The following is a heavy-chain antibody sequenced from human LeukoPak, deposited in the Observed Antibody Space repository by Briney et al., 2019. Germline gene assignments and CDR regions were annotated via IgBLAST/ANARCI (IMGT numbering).Heavy chain of an antibody. CDR2: IYTTGST. V-gene: IGHV4-4*09. D-gene: IGHD3-3*01. CDR1: GGSISSYY. J-gene: IGHJ2*01. Sequence: PSETLSLTCTVSGGSISSYYWSWIRQPPRKGLEWIGYIYTTGSTDYNPSLKSRVTISVDTSKNQPSLNLSSVTAADTAVYYCARRGTIFGPESLWGRGTLVTVSS. CDR3: ARRGTIFGPESL.